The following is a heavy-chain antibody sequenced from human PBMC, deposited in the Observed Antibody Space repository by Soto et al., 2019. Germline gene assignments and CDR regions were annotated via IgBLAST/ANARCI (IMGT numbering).Heavy chain of an antibody. Sequence: QVQLVQSGAEVKKPGSSVKVSCKASGGTFSSYPISWVRQDPGQGLEWMGRIIPILDITDYAQRFQGRVTITAAKSTSTAYLELSSLSSDDTAVYYCARPTSTGTTSGYYFDYWGQGTLVTVSS. CDR2: IIPILDIT. J-gene: IGHJ4*02. D-gene: IGHD1-7*01. V-gene: IGHV1-69*02. CDR3: ARPTSTGTTSGYYFDY. CDR1: GGTFSSYP.